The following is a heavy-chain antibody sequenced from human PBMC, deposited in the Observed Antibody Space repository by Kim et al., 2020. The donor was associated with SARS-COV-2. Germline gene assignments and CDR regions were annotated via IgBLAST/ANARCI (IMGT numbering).Heavy chain of an antibody. V-gene: IGHV3-21*01. Sequence: GGSLRLSCAASGFTFSSYSMNWVRQAPGKGLEWVSSISSSSSYIYYADSVKGRFTISRDNAKNSLYLQMNSLRAEDTAVYYCARDRSDGSGRYYYYYYGMDVWGQGTTVTVSS. CDR3: ARDRSDGSGRYYYYYYGMDV. CDR2: ISSSSSYI. D-gene: IGHD3-10*01. J-gene: IGHJ6*02. CDR1: GFTFSSYS.